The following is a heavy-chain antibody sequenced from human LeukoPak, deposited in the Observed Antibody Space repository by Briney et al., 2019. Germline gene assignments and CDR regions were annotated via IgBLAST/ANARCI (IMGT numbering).Heavy chain of an antibody. CDR1: GGSVSSGTYY. D-gene: IGHD5-18*01. V-gene: IGHV4-61*01. CDR2: INHSGST. CDR3: ARSGGGIQLWASYAFDI. J-gene: IGHJ3*02. Sequence: PSETLSLTCTVSGGSVSSGTYYWNWIRQPPGKGLEWIGEINHSGSTNCNPSLRSRVTISVDTSKNQVSLKLSSVTAADTAVYYCARSGGGIQLWASYAFDIWGRGTMVTVSS.